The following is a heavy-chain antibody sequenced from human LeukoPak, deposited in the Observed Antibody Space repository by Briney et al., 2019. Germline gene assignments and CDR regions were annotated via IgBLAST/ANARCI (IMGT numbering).Heavy chain of an antibody. CDR1: GFTFSSYA. CDR2: ISSNGGTT. V-gene: IGHV3-64*01. J-gene: IGHJ3*02. D-gene: IGHD5-24*01. CDR3: ARTEMTTTDAFDI. Sequence: GGSLRLSCAASGFTFSSYAMHWVRQAPGKGLEYVSAISSNGGTTYYANSVEGRFTVSGDNSKNTLYLQLGSLRAEDMAVYYCARTEMTTTDAFDIWGQGTMVTVSS.